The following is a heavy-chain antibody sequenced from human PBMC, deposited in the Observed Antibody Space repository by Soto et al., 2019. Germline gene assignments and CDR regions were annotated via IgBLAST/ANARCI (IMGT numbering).Heavy chain of an antibody. V-gene: IGHV4-39*01. Sequence: QLQLQESGPGLVKPSETLSLICTVSGGSISRNNDYWGWIRQPPGKGLEWIGTIYYSGNAWHNPSLRSRVTISIDTSKNQFSLNLSSVTAADTAVYYCARLVAAATGYWGQGTLVTVSS. J-gene: IGHJ4*02. CDR1: GGSISRNNDY. CDR3: ARLVAAATGY. D-gene: IGHD6-13*01. CDR2: IYYSGNA.